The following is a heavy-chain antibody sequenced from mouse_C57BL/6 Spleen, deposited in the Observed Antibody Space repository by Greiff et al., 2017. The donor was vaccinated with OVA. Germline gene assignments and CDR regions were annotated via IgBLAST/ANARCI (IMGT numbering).Heavy chain of an antibody. CDR2: IDPETGGT. Sequence: VQGVESGAELVRPGASVTLSCKASGYTFTDYEMHWVKQTPVHGLEWIGAIDPETGGTAYNQKFKGKAILTADKSSSTAYMELRSLTSEDSAVYYCTSVVATGGYYFDYWGQGTTLTVSS. CDR1: GYTFTDYE. J-gene: IGHJ2*01. D-gene: IGHD1-1*01. CDR3: TSVVATGGYYFDY. V-gene: IGHV1-15*01.